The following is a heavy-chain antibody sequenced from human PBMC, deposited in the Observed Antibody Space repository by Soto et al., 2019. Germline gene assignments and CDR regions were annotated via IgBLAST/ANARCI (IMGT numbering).Heavy chain of an antibody. CDR2: IWYDGSNK. Sequence: GGSLRLSCAASGFTFSSYGMHWFRQAPGKGLEWVAVIWYDGSNKYYAESVKGRFTIPRDNSKNTLYLQMNSLRAEDTAVYYCGREDQRGFDYWGQGTLVTVSS. CDR1: GFTFSSYG. D-gene: IGHD6-25*01. V-gene: IGHV3-33*01. J-gene: IGHJ4*02. CDR3: GREDQRGFDY.